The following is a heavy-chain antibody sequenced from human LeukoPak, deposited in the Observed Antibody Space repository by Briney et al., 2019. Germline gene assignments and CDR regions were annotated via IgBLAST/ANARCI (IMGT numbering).Heavy chain of an antibody. V-gene: IGHV3-48*02. J-gene: IGHJ3*02. Sequence: GSLRLSCAASGFSFSSYTMNWVRQAPGKGLEWVSHITKSGSTIYHADSVKGRFTIPRDNAKNSLYLQMNSLRDEDTAVYYCARGINYAFDIWGQGTMVTVSS. CDR3: ARGINYAFDI. CDR1: GFSFSSYT. CDR2: ITKSGSTI. D-gene: IGHD1-7*01.